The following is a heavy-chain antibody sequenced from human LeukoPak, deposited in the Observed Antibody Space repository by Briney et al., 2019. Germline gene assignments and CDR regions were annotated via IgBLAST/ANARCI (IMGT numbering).Heavy chain of an antibody. J-gene: IGHJ4*02. CDR2: ISWDGGST. CDR1: GFIFDDYT. Sequence: GGSLRLSCVASGFIFDDYTMHWGRQAPGKVLEWVSLISWDGGSTYYADSVKGRFTISRDNSKNSLYLQMNSLRTEDTALYYCAKDIGVVGGYYFDYWGQGTLVTVSS. V-gene: IGHV3-43*01. CDR3: AKDIGVVGGYYFDY. D-gene: IGHD3-10*01.